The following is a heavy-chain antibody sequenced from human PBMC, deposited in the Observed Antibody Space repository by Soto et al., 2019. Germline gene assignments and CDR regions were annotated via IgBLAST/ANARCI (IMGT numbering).Heavy chain of an antibody. D-gene: IGHD3-10*01. J-gene: IGHJ5*02. CDR3: AKDPTYYGSGPYWFDP. Sequence: GGSLRLSSAASEFTFSNYAMSWVRQAPGKGLEWVSSISDNGGTTYYADSVKGRFTISRDNSKNTLYLQMNSLRAEDTAVYYCAKDPTYYGSGPYWFDPWGQGTLVTVSS. CDR2: ISDNGGTT. CDR1: EFTFSNYA. V-gene: IGHV3-23*01.